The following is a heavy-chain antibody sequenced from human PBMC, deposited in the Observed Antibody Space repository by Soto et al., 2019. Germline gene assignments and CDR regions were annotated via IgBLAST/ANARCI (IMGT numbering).Heavy chain of an antibody. V-gene: IGHV3-30*18. J-gene: IGHJ4*02. D-gene: IGHD3-3*01. Sequence: PGGSLRLSCAASGFTFISYGMHWVRQAPCKGLEWVAVISYDGSNKYYADSVKGRFTISRDNSKNTLYLQMNSLRAEDTAVYYCAKKVVPYDFWSGPRYYFDYWGQGTLVTVSS. CDR1: GFTFISYG. CDR2: ISYDGSNK. CDR3: AKKVVPYDFWSGPRYYFDY.